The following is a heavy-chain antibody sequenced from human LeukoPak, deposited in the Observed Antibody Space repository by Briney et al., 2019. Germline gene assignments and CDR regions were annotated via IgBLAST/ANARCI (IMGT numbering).Heavy chain of an antibody. V-gene: IGHV4-38-2*02. CDR2: IYHSGST. CDR3: ARDLRDWFDP. Sequence: SETLSLTCTVSGYSISSGYYWGWIWQPPGKGLEWIGSIYHSGSTYYNPSLKSRVTISVDTSKNQFSLKLSSVTVADTAVYYCARDLRDWFDPWGQGTLVTVSS. J-gene: IGHJ5*02. CDR1: GYSISSGYY.